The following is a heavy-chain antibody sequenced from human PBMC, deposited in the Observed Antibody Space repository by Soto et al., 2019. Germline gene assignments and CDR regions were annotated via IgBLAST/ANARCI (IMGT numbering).Heavy chain of an antibody. J-gene: IGHJ4*02. CDR2: ISGSTNTK. V-gene: IGHV3-48*02. D-gene: IGHD1-1*01. Sequence: GGALRLSCAASGFSFSSYSMNWVRQAPGKGLEWLSFISGSTNTKYYADSVRGRFTISRDNAKNSLYLRMNSLRDEDTAVYYCARGGWNDLFDRWGQGTLVTVSS. CDR3: ARGGWNDLFDR. CDR1: GFSFSSYS.